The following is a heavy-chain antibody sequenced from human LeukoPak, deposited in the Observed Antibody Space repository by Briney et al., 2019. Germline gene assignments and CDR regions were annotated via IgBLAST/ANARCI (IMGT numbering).Heavy chain of an antibody. CDR3: AREISYYYDSSGYLDY. CDR1: GGSISSYY. J-gene: IGHJ4*02. D-gene: IGHD3-22*01. Sequence: SETLSLTCTVSGGSISSYYWSWIRQPPGKGLEWIGYIYYSGSTNYNPSLKSRVAISVDTSKNQFSLKLSSVTAADTAVYYCAREISYYYDSSGYLDYWGQGTLVTVSS. CDR2: IYYSGST. V-gene: IGHV4-59*01.